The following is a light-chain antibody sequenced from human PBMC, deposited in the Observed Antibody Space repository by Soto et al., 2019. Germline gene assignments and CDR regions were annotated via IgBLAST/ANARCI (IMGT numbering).Light chain of an antibody. J-gene: IGLJ3*02. CDR1: NSNIGSNT. CDR2: SNN. CDR3: AAWDDSLNGWV. V-gene: IGLV1-44*01. Sequence: LTQPPSASGTPGQRVTISCSGSNSNIGSNTVNWYQQLPGTAPKLLIYSNNQRPSGVPDRFSGSKSGTSASLAISGLQSEDEVDYYCAAWDDSLNGWVFGGGTKLTVL.